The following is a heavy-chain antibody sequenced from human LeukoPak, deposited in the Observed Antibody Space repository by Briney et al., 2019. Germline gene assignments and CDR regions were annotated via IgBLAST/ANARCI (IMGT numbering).Heavy chain of an antibody. Sequence: ASVKVSCKASGYTFTGYYMHWVRQSPGQGLEWMGWINPNSGGTNYAQKFQGRVTMTRGTSISTAYMELSRLRSDDTAVYYCARAVARRLIDYWRQGTLVTVSS. CDR3: ARAVARRLIDY. J-gene: IGHJ4*02. CDR2: INPNSGGT. V-gene: IGHV1-2*02. CDR1: GYTFTGYY. D-gene: IGHD6-19*01.